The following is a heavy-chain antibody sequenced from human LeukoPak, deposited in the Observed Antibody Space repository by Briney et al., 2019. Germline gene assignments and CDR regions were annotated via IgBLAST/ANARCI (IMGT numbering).Heavy chain of an antibody. CDR2: IRYDGSNK. Sequence: GGSLRLSCAASGFTFSSYGMHWVRQAPGKGLEWVAFIRYDGSNKYYADSVKGRFTISRDNSKNTLYLQMNSLRAEDTAVYYCAREGVEMATITSPYFDYWGQGTLVTVSS. D-gene: IGHD5-24*01. V-gene: IGHV3-30*02. CDR3: AREGVEMATITSPYFDY. J-gene: IGHJ4*02. CDR1: GFTFSSYG.